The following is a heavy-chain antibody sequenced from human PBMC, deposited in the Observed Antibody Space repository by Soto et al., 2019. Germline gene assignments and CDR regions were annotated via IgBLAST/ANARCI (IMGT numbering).Heavy chain of an antibody. CDR2: IKQDGSEK. CDR1: GFTFSGYW. J-gene: IGHJ4*02. CDR3: ARVLPYYFDY. V-gene: IGHV3-7*01. Sequence: HPGGSLRLSCAASGFTFSGYWMSWVRQAPGKGLEWVANIKQDGSEKYYVDSVKGRFTISRDNAKNSLYLQMNSLRAEDTAVYYCARVLPYYFDYWGQGTLVTVSS.